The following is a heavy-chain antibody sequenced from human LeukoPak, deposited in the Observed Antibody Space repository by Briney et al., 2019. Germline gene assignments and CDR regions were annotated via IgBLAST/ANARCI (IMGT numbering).Heavy chain of an antibody. CDR2: ISSSGSTI. J-gene: IGHJ3*02. D-gene: IGHD2-15*01. V-gene: IGHV3-11*04. CDR3: ARHYCSGGSCYLNAAFDI. Sequence: GGSLRLSCAASGFTFSDYYMSWIRQAPGKGLEWVSYISSSGSTIYYADSVKGRFTISRDNAKNSLYLQMNSLRAEDTAVYYCARHYCSGGSCYLNAAFDIWGQGTMVTVSA. CDR1: GFTFSDYY.